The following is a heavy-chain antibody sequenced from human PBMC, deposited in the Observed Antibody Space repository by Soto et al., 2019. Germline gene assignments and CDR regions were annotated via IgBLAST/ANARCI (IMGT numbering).Heavy chain of an antibody. CDR2: ISAYNGNT. J-gene: IGHJ5*02. D-gene: IGHD2-21*02. V-gene: IGHV1-18*01. CDR3: ARVGRLDCGGDCCPDNWFDP. Sequence: ASVKVSCKASGYTFTSYGISWVRQAPGQGLEWMGWISAYNGNTNYAQKLQGRVTMTTDTSTSTAYMELRSLRSDDTAVYYCARVGRLDCGGDCCPDNWFDPWGQGTLVTVSS. CDR1: GYTFTSYG.